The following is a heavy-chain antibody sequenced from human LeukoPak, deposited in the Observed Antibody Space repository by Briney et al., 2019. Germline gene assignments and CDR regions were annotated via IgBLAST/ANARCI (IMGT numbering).Heavy chain of an antibody. D-gene: IGHD2-15*01. V-gene: IGHV4-4*07. CDR1: GGSISSYY. CDR2: IYTSGST. CDR3: AREYCSGGSCYLT. J-gene: IGHJ5*02. Sequence: LETLSLTCTVSGGSISSYYWSWIRQPAGKGLEWVGRIYTSGSTNYNPSLKSRVTMSVDTSKNQFSLKLSSVTAADTAVYYCAREYCSGGSCYLTWGQGTLVTVSS.